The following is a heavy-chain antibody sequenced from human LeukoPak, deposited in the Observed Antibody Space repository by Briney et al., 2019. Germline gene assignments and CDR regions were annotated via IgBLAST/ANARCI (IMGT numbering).Heavy chain of an antibody. V-gene: IGHV3-9*01. Sequence: GGSLRLSCAASGLTFCSHWMHWVRQAPGKGLEWVSGITWHSSNRGYADSVKGRFTISRDNAKNSLYLEMDSLRAEDTALYYCFAAPEAVFWVVFYLDYGGQGTLVTV. J-gene: IGHJ4*02. CDR3: FAAPEAVFWVVFYLDY. D-gene: IGHD3-3*01. CDR2: ITWHSSNR. CDR1: GLTFCSHW.